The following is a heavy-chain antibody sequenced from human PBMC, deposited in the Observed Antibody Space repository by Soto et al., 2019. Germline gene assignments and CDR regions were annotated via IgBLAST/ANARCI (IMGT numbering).Heavy chain of an antibody. V-gene: IGHV3-23*01. CDR2: IRGSGGST. Sequence: GGSLTLSCAPSGHTYSSYDMRWVRQARGKGLEWVSHIRGSGGSTYYADSVKRRFTISRDNSKNTLYQQMNSLRAEDTAVYYCAKSSPVGYFRGDNSFDPWGQGTLVTVSS. CDR3: AKSSPVGYFRGDNSFDP. D-gene: IGHD6-25*01. J-gene: IGHJ5*02. CDR1: GHTYSSYD.